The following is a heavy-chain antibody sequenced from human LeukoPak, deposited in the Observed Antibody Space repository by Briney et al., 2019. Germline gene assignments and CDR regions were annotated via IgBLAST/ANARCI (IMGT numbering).Heavy chain of an antibody. Sequence: GGSLRLSCAASGFTLGSYSMNWVRQAPGEGLEWVSSISSASTYKYYADSVKGRFTVSRDNAKNSLYLQMNSLSAEDVAVYYCARGPPYIVSTRGGGYDYWGQGTLVTVSS. J-gene: IGHJ4*02. CDR1: GFTLGSYS. CDR2: ISSASTYK. CDR3: ARGPPYIVSTRGGGYDY. D-gene: IGHD5/OR15-5a*01. V-gene: IGHV3-21*01.